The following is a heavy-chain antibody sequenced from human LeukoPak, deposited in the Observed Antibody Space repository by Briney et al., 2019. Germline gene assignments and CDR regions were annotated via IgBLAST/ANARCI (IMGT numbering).Heavy chain of an antibody. CDR3: AKGSSSSSTYYYYGMDV. V-gene: IGHV3-23*01. CDR1: GFTFSSYA. J-gene: IGHJ6*02. CDR2: ISASGGGT. D-gene: IGHD6-6*01. Sequence: GGSLRLSCAASGFTFSSYAMSWVRQAPGKGLEWVSAISASGGGTYYADSVKGRFTISRDNSKNTLYLQMNSLRAEDTAVYYCAKGSSSSSTYYYYGMDVWGQGTTVTVSS.